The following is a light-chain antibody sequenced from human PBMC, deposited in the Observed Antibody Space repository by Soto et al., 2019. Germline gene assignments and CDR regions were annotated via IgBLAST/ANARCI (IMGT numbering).Light chain of an antibody. J-gene: IGKJ1*01. CDR1: QSLVHSDGSTY. V-gene: IGKV2-30*02. CDR3: VQGTYWPRA. Sequence: DVVMTQSPLSLPVTLGQPAAISCRSTQSLVHSDGSTYLNWLQQRPGQSPRRLIYKVSKRDSGVPDRFSGSGSGTDFTLTISRVEAEDVGVYYCVQGTYWPRAFGQGNKVEI. CDR2: KVS.